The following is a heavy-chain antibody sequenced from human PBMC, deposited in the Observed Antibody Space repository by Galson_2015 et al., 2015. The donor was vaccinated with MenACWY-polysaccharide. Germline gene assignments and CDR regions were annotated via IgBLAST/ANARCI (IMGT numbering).Heavy chain of an antibody. CDR2: IGGSGTT. CDR3: AKANNWGNWSPGWAILVGP. CDR1: GFTFTNYA. V-gene: IGHV3-23*01. Sequence: SLRLSCAASGFTFTNYAMNWVRQAPGKGLEWVSSIGGSGTTYYADSVKGRFTISRDNSKNMVYLQMNSLRAEDTAIYYCAKANNWGNWSPGWAILVGPWGQGSLVSVPP. D-gene: IGHD1-20*01. J-gene: IGHJ5*02.